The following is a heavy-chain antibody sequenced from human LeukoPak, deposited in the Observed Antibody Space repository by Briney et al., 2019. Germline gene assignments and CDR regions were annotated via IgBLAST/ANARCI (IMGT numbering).Heavy chain of an antibody. Sequence: GGSLRLSCAASGLTFSSYAMHWVRQAPGKGLERVAVISYDGINKYYADSVKGRFTISRDNSKNTLYLQMNSLRAEDTAVYYCASGDYDFTEGYWGQGTLVTVSS. CDR2: ISYDGINK. CDR3: ASGDYDFTEGY. D-gene: IGHD3-3*01. J-gene: IGHJ4*02. CDR1: GLTFSSYA. V-gene: IGHV3-30-3*01.